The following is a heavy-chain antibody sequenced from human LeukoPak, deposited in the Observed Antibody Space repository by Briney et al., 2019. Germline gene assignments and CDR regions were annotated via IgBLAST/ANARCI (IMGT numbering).Heavy chain of an antibody. J-gene: IGHJ4*02. CDR2: LYSDGRSL. Sequence: GGSLRLSCAASGFTFSSYAMHWVRQAPGKGLEWISRLYSDGRSLTYADSVMGRFTISRDNAKNMLYLQMNSLRAEDTAVYYCARGRGLGELAVASFDSWGQGILVTVSS. CDR3: ARGRGLGELAVASFDS. V-gene: IGHV3-74*03. D-gene: IGHD6-19*01. CDR1: GFTFSSYA.